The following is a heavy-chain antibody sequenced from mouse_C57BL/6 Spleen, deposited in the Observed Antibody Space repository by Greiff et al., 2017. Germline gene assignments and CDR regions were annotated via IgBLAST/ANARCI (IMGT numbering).Heavy chain of an antibody. V-gene: IGHV1-53*01. CDR1: GYTFTSYW. CDR2: INPSNGGT. J-gene: IGHJ2*01. CDR3: ARPGNYYGNYVGFFDY. Sequence: QVQLQQPGTELVKPGASVKLSCKASGYTFTSYWMPWVKQRPGQGLEWIGNINPSNGGTNYNEKFKSKATLTVDKSSSTAYMQLSSLTSEDSAVYYCARPGNYYGNYVGFFDYWGQGTTLTVSS. D-gene: IGHD2-1*01.